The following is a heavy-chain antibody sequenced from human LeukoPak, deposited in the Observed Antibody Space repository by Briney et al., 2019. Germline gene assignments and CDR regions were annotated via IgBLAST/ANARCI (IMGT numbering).Heavy chain of an antibody. CDR1: GFTFSSYA. V-gene: IGHV3-23*01. Sequence: GGSLRLSCAASGFTFSSYAMSWVRQAPGKGLEWVSAISGSGGSTYYADSVKGRFTISRDNSKNTLYLQMSSLRAEDTAVYYCAKNTITMVRGTPADYWGQGTLVTVSS. D-gene: IGHD3-10*01. CDR3: AKNTITMVRGTPADY. J-gene: IGHJ4*02. CDR2: ISGSGGST.